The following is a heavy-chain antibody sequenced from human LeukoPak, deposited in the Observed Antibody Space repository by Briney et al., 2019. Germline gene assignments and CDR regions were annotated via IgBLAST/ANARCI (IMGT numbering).Heavy chain of an antibody. CDR3: AKDHYWSIDY. CDR2: ISGNGGTT. Sequence: PGGSLRLSCAASGFTFSSYAMSWVRQAPGMGLEWVSGISGNGGTTYYADSVRGRLTISRDIAKNTLYLQMNSLRAEDTGVYYCAKDHYWSIDYWGRGTLVTVSS. J-gene: IGHJ4*02. D-gene: IGHD3-3*01. CDR1: GFTFSSYA. V-gene: IGHV3-23*01.